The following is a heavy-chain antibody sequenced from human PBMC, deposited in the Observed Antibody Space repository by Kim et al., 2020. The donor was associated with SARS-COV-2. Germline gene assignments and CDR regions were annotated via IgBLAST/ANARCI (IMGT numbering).Heavy chain of an antibody. CDR2: ISGSGGST. CDR1: GFTFSSYA. CDR3: AKDRKMATSRRGWYYGMDV. V-gene: IGHV3-23*01. J-gene: IGHJ6*02. Sequence: GGSLRLSCAASGFTFSSYAMSWVRQATGKGLEWVSAISGSGGSTYYADSVKGRFTISRDNSKNTLYLQMNSLRAEDTAVYYCAKDRKMATSRRGWYYGMDVWGQGTTVTVSS. D-gene: IGHD5-12*01.